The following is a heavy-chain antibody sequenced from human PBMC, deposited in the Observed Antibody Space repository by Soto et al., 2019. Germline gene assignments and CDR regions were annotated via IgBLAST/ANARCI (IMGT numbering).Heavy chain of an antibody. Sequence: GASVPVSCKSSGGTFRSNAISWVRQAPGKGPEWMEVILPIFNTANYAQNFQGRVTITADESTSTSYMELTSLKAEDTAIYYCARGGRGYSSSCPRFYFEYWGRGTLVTVSS. CDR3: ARGGRGYSSSCPRFYFEY. V-gene: IGHV1-69*13. CDR2: ILPIFNTA. J-gene: IGHJ4*01. D-gene: IGHD5-18*01. CDR1: GGTFRSNA.